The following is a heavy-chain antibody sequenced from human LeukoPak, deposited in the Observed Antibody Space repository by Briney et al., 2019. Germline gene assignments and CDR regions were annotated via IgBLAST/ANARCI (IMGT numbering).Heavy chain of an antibody. J-gene: IGHJ4*02. V-gene: IGHV1-2*02. D-gene: IGHD2-2*01. CDR2: INPNSGGT. CDR3: ARRIVVVPAAQYYFDY. CDR1: GYTFTGYY. Sequence: ASVRVSCKASGYTFTGYYMHWVRQAPGQGLEWMGWINPNSGGTNYAQKFQGRVTMTRDTSISTAYMELSRLRSDDTAVYYCARRIVVVPAAQYYFDYWGQGTLVTASS.